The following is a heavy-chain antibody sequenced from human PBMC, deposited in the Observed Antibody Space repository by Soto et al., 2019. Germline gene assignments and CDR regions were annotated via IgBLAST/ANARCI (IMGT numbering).Heavy chain of an antibody. J-gene: IGHJ4*02. CDR3: AKRSPVSTYYFDY. CDR1: GFSFSSYG. Sequence: EVQLLESGGDLVQPGGSLRLSCAASGFSFSSYGMSWVRQAPGKGLEWVSSISGGGGSTYYADSVKGRFTISRDNSKNTLYLQMNSLKVEDTAVYYCAKRSPVSTYYFDYWGQGTLVTVSS. CDR2: ISGGGGST. V-gene: IGHV3-23*01.